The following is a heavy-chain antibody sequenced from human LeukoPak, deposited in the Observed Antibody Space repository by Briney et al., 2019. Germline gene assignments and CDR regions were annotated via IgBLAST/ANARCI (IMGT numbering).Heavy chain of an antibody. V-gene: IGHV1-2*02. CDR3: ARSHDYTNYVGP. CDR1: GYTFTGYY. CDR2: INPNGGGT. D-gene: IGHD4-11*01. Sequence: ASVKVSCKPSGYTFTGYYIHWVRLAPGQGLEWMGWINPNGGGTNYAQKLQGRVTMTRDTSISTAYLDLSSLRSDDTAVYYCARSHDYTNYVGPWGQGTLVTVSS. J-gene: IGHJ5*02.